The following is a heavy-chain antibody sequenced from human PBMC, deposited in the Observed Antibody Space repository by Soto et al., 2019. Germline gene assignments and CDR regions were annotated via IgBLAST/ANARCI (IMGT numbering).Heavy chain of an antibody. CDR1: GFTFSDYY. CDR2: ISSSSGYT. J-gene: IGHJ4*02. V-gene: IGHV3-11*06. Sequence: GGSLRLSCAASGFTFSDYYMSWIRQAPGKGLEWVSYISSSSGYTNYADSVKGRFTISRDNAKNSLYLQMNSLRAEDTAVYYCAKEYGRLDYWGQGTLVTVSA. D-gene: IGHD4-17*01. CDR3: AKEYGRLDY.